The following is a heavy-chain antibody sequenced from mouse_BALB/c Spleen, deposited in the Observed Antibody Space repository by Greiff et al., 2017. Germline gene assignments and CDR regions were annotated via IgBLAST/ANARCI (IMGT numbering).Heavy chain of an antibody. J-gene: IGHJ2*01. CDR2: ISYSGST. CDR1: GYSITSDYA. Sequence: EVKLMESGPGLVKPSQSLSLTCTVTGYSITSDYAWNWIRQFPGNKLEWMGYISYSGSTSYNPSLKSRISITRDTSKNQFFLQLNSVTTEDTATYYCAKTARATYYIDYWGQGTTLTVSS. CDR3: AKTARATYYIDY. D-gene: IGHD3-2*01. V-gene: IGHV3-2*02.